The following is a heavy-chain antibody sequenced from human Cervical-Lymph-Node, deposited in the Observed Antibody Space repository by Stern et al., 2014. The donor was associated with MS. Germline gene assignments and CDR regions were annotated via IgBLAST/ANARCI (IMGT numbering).Heavy chain of an antibody. V-gene: IGHV2-70*01. J-gene: IGHJ3*02. CDR2: IYWDGDK. D-gene: IGHD3-22*01. Sequence: QVTLRESGPALVKPTQTLTLTCTFSGFSLSTSGMCVSWIRQPPGKALEWLALIYWDGDKNYSTSLKTRLTISKDTSKNQVVLTMTNMDPVDTATYYCARIDSSGYRDAFDIWGQGTMVTVSS. CDR3: ARIDSSGYRDAFDI. CDR1: GFSLSTSGMC.